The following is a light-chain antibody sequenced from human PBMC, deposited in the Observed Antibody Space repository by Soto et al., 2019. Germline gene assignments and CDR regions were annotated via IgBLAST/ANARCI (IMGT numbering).Light chain of an antibody. CDR3: SSYTISSTYVI. CDR1: SSDVGGFNY. Sequence: QSALTQPASVSGSPGQSITISCTGTSSDVGGFNYVSWYQHHPGKAPKLLIYDVSDRHSGVSNRFSGSKSGNTASLTISGLQAEDGADYYCSSYTISSTYVIFGGGTKLTVL. CDR2: DVS. J-gene: IGLJ2*01. V-gene: IGLV2-14*03.